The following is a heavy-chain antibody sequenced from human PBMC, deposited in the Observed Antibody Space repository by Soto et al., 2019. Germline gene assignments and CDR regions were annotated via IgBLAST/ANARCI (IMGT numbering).Heavy chain of an antibody. CDR3: ARGPLVVLNYFES. CDR2: IFPLTDIP. CDR1: GGTFRNYP. Sequence: QVQLVQSGTEVKKPGSSVKVSRKASGGTFRNYPINWVRQAPGQGLEWMGSIFPLTDIPDYAQNFQARLTISADKSTRTAYMELSSLTSDDTAMYFCARGPLVVLNYFESWGQGTLVTVSS. V-gene: IGHV1-69*02. J-gene: IGHJ4*02.